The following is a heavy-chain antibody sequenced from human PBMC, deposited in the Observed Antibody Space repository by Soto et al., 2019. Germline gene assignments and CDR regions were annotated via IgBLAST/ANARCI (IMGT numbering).Heavy chain of an antibody. D-gene: IGHD2-15*01. CDR1: GYTFTTYG. CDR2: ISDYTSKT. Sequence: GASVKVSCKASGYTFTTYGVAWVRQAPGQGLEWLGWISDYTSKTNYIQKLQGRVILTADTSTSNAYMEMRSLRTDDTAVYYCARDTNGGYCSGGSCSWFDPWGQGTLVTVSS. V-gene: IGHV1-18*04. J-gene: IGHJ5*02. CDR3: ARDTNGGYCSGGSCSWFDP.